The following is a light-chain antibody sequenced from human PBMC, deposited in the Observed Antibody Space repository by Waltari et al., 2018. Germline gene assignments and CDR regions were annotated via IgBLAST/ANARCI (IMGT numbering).Light chain of an antibody. CDR3: QVLDTTNDHVV. V-gene: IGLV3-21*02. Sequence: SYVLTQPPSVSVAPGQTASITCGGNNVGSETVHWYQREPGQAPVLVVYDDSDRPSGIPARFSGSKSGSMATLTSSRVEAGDEADYYGQVLDTTNDHVVFGGGTKLTVL. J-gene: IGLJ2*01. CDR1: NVGSET. CDR2: DDS.